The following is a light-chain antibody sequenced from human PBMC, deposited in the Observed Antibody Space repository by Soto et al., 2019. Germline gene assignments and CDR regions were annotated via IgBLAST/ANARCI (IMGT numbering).Light chain of an antibody. CDR1: QSVSSY. V-gene: IGKV3-11*01. CDR3: QKRRNWPRGP. J-gene: IGKJ1*01. Sequence: EIVLTQSPATLSLSPGERATLSCRASQSVSSYLAWYQQKPGQAPRLLIYDASNRATGIPARFSGRGSGTDFPLTISSLEPKVFAFYSCQKRRNWPRGPFGQGTRVDIK. CDR2: DAS.